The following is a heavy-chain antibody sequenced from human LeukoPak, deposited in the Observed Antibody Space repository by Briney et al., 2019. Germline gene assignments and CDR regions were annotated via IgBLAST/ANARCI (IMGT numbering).Heavy chain of an antibody. CDR3: ARDSLSLYDSSGYYYYYYMDV. D-gene: IGHD3-22*01. CDR1: GGSISNSNW. CDR2: IYHSGST. V-gene: IGHV4-4*02. Sequence: PSGTLSLTCAVSGGSISNSNWWSWVRQPPGKGLEWIGEIYHSGSTNYNPSLKSRVNISVDKSKNQFSLKLSSVTAADTAVYYCARDSLSLYDSSGYYYYYYMDVWGKGATVTVSS. J-gene: IGHJ6*03.